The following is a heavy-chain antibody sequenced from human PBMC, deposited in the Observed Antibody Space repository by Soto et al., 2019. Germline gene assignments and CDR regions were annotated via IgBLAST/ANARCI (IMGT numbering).Heavy chain of an antibody. V-gene: IGHV4-59*01. CDR1: GGSISSYY. CDR3: ARDRRLPHCHDD. D-gene: IGHD3-16*01. Sequence: SETLSLTCPVSGGSISSYYWSWIRQPPGKGLEWIGYIYYSGSTNYNPSLKSRVTISVXXXXXXFXLXLXSXTAAXTAVYYCARDRRLPHCHDDWGQGTLVSLSS. CDR2: IYYSGST. J-gene: IGHJ4*02.